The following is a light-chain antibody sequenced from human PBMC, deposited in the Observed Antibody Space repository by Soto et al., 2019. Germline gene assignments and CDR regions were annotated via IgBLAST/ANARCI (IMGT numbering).Light chain of an antibody. J-gene: IGLJ3*02. CDR2: RNN. Sequence: QSVLTQPPSVSGAPGQRVTISCTGSSSNIGAGYDLHWYQQLPGTAPKLVIYRNNQRPSGVPDRFSGSKSGTSASLAISGLRSGDEADYYCAAWDDSLSGWVFGGGTKLTVL. CDR3: AAWDDSLSGWV. V-gene: IGLV1-47*01. CDR1: SSNIGAGYD.